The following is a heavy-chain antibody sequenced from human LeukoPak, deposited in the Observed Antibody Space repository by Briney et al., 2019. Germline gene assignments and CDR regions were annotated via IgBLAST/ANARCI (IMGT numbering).Heavy chain of an antibody. V-gene: IGHV3-21*01. CDR3: ARDLYYDASGFYPPDY. CDR1: GFTFSAYS. D-gene: IGHD3-22*01. CDR2: ITGSSTYI. Sequence: GGSLRLSCAASGFTFSAYSINWVRQAPGKGLEWVSSITGSSTYIYYADSVRGRFTISRDNAKSSLYLQVNSLRAEDTAVYYCARDLYYDASGFYPPDYWGQGTLVTVSS. J-gene: IGHJ4*02.